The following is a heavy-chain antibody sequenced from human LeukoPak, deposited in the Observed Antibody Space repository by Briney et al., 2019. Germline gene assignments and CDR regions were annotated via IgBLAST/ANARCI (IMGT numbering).Heavy chain of an antibody. Sequence: GESLKISCKGSGYSFSNSWIAWVRQMPGKGLEWMGIIYPADSDTRYSPSFQGRVTISADKSIDSAYLQWSSLKASDTAMYYCARRGWRTPEYYFDYWGQGTLVTVSS. CDR3: ARRGWRTPEYYFDY. CDR2: IYPADSDT. V-gene: IGHV5-51*01. J-gene: IGHJ4*02. CDR1: GYSFSNSW. D-gene: IGHD5-24*01.